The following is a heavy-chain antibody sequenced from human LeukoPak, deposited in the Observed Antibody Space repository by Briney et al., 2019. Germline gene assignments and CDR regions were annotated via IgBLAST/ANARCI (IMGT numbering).Heavy chain of an antibody. CDR1: GYTFTSYD. Sequence: ASVKVSCKASGYTFTSYDINWVRQATVQGLEWVGWMNPNSGNTGYAQKFQDRVTITRNTSISTAYMELSSLRSEDTAVYYCARVLNSYYYYYYMDVWGKGTTVTVSS. V-gene: IGHV1-8*03. D-gene: IGHD4-23*01. CDR3: ARVLNSYYYYYYMDV. CDR2: MNPNSGNT. J-gene: IGHJ6*03.